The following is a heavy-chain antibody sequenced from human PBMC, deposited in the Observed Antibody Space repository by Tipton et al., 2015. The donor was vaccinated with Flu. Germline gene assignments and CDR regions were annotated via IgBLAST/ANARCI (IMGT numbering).Heavy chain of an antibody. V-gene: IGHV5-51*01. Sequence: VQLVQSGAEVKKPGDSLRISCEASGYSFTYFWIGWVRQMPGKGLEWMAFVFPDDSDTRYSPSFQGQVTISVDKSINTAFLQWGRQKASDSAVFYCVRHSGWLTLRADDGWGQGKMVTVSS. CDR3: VRHSGWLTLRADDG. J-gene: IGHJ3*01. CDR1: GYSFTYFW. CDR2: VFPDDSDT. D-gene: IGHD5-24*01.